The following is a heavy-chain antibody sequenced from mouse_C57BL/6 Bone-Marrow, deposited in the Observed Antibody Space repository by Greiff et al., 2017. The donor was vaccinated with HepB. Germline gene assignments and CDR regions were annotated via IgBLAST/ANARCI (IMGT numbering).Heavy chain of an antibody. D-gene: IGHD1-1*01. CDR2: ISYDGSN. V-gene: IGHV3-6*01. CDR3: ARGSYYGSSFYAMDY. Sequence: ESGPGLVKPSQSLSLTCSVTGYSITSGYYWNWIRQFPGNKLEWMGDISYDGSNNYNPSLKNRISITRDTSKNQFFLKLNSVTTEDTATYYCARGSYYGSSFYAMDYWGQGTSVTVSS. J-gene: IGHJ4*01. CDR1: GYSITSGYY.